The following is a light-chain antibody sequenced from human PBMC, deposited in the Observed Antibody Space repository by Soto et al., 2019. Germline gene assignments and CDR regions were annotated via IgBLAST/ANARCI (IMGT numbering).Light chain of an antibody. V-gene: IGLV2-23*02. CDR2: EVS. CDR3: CSYAGSSISYV. J-gene: IGLJ1*01. CDR1: SSDVGSYNL. Sequence: QCALTQPASVSGSPGQASTIFCTGTSSDVGSYNLVSWYQQHPGKAPKLMIYEVSKRPSGVSNRFSGSKSGNTASLTISGLQAEDEADYYCCSYAGSSISYVFGTGTKVTVL.